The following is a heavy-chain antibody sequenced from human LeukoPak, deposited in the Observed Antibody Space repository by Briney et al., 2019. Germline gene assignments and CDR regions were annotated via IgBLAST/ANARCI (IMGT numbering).Heavy chain of an antibody. J-gene: IGHJ4*02. CDR2: VHLDGRT. V-gene: IGHV4-4*02. D-gene: IGHD3-3*01. CDR3: AREGGFYRPLDY. Sequence: PSETLSLICGVSGGSISSTNWWTWVRQPPGKGLEWIGEVHLDGRTNYNPSLASRLTMSVDFSENHISLKLTSVTAADAAVYYCAREGGFYRPLDYSGQGTLVTVSS. CDR1: GGSISSTNW.